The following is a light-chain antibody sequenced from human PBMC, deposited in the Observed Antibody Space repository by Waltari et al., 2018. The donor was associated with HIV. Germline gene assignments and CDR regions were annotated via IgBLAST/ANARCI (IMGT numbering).Light chain of an antibody. J-gene: IGLJ1*01. Sequence: QSVLTQPPSASGTPGQSVTISCSGSSSNIGSRTVSWSQPPPGTGPQRLIYTNNQRPAGVPDRFSGSKSGTSASLAIRGLQSEDEADYYGAAWDDSLNGYVFGTGTKVTVL. CDR2: TNN. CDR1: SSNIGSRT. CDR3: AAWDDSLNGYV. V-gene: IGLV1-44*01.